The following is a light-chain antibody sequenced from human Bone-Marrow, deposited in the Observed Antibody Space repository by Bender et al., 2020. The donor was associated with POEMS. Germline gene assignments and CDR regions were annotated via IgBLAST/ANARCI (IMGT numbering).Light chain of an antibody. CDR1: SSDVAYYNL. Sequence: QSALTQPASLSESPGQSITISCTGTSSDVAYYNLVSWYQQHPGKAPRLLIYEGNKRPSGVPDRFSGSKSGDTASLTVSGLQAEDEADYYCSSYAGSILFGGGTKLTVL. V-gene: IGLV2-14*02. CDR3: SSYAGSIL. J-gene: IGLJ2*01. CDR2: EGN.